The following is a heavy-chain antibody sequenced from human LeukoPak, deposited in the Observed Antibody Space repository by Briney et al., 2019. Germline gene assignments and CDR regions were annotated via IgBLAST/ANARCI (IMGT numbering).Heavy chain of an antibody. CDR2: ISSSSSYI. CDR3: ARGPDILTGAEFNY. J-gene: IGHJ4*02. CDR1: GFTFSSYS. D-gene: IGHD3-9*01. V-gene: IGHV3-21*01. Sequence: GGSLRLSCAASGFTFSSYSMNWVRQAPGKGLEWVSSISSSSSYIYYADSVKGQFTTSRDNAKNSLYLQMNSLRAEDTAVYYCARGPDILTGAEFNYWGQGTLVTVSS.